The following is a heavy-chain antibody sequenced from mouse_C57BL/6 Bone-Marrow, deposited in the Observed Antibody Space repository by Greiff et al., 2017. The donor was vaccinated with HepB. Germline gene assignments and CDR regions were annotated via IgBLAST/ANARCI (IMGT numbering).Heavy chain of an antibody. J-gene: IGHJ3*01. CDR2: ISDGGSYT. D-gene: IGHD2-13*01. CDR1: GFTFSSYA. Sequence: DVMLVESGGGLVKPGGSLKLSCAASGFTFSSYAMSWVRQTPEKRLEWVATISDGGSYTYYPDNVKGRFTISRDNAKNNLYLQMSHLKSEDTAMYYCARVDYAWFAYWGQGTLVTVSA. CDR3: ARVDYAWFAY. V-gene: IGHV5-4*03.